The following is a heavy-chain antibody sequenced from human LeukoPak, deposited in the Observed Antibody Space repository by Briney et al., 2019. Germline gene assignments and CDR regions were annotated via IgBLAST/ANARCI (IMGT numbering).Heavy chain of an antibody. V-gene: IGHV4-39*01. CDR2: IYYTGNT. D-gene: IGHD2-2*01. Sequence: SETLSLTCTVSGGSISSSSYYWGWIRQPPGKGLEWIGSIYYTGNTYYNASLKSRVTISIDTSKNQFSLKLSSVTAADTAVYYCARIPTNAVPAAHNGFDIWGQGTMLTVSS. CDR3: ARIPTNAVPAAHNGFDI. CDR1: GGSISSSSYY. J-gene: IGHJ3*02.